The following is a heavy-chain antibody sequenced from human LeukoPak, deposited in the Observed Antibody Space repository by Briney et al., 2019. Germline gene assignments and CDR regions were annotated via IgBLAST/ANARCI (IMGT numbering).Heavy chain of an antibody. J-gene: IGHJ4*02. V-gene: IGHV3-30*18. CDR2: ISYDGGNK. CDR3: AKGSNRGVATIDY. Sequence: PGESLRLSCAASGFTFSSYGMHWVRQAPGKGLDWVAVISYDGGNKYHADSVKGRFTISRDNSKNTLFLQMNSLRAEDTAVYYCAKGSNRGVATIDYWGQGTLVTVSS. D-gene: IGHD5-12*01. CDR1: GFTFSSYG.